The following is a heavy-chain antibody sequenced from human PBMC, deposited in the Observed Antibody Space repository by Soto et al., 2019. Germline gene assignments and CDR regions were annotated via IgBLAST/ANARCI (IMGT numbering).Heavy chain of an antibody. J-gene: IGHJ5*02. CDR2: IYYSGST. Sequence: PSETLSLTCTVSGDSISTDYWSWIRQSPGKGLEWIGFIYYSGSTYYNPSLKSRVTISVDTSKNQFSLKLSSVTAADTAVYYCARERPDGSRLDPWGQGTQVTVSS. D-gene: IGHD6-13*01. V-gene: IGHV4-59*12. CDR1: GDSISTDY. CDR3: ARERPDGSRLDP.